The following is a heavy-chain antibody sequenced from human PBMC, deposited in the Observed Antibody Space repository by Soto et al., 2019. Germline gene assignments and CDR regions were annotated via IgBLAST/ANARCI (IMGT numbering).Heavy chain of an antibody. CDR1: GFTFSIYS. CDR2: MSPNGNNQ. J-gene: IGHJ4*02. D-gene: IGHD3-22*01. CDR3: ATGANFYYDTSRY. Sequence: WGSLSLSCAAPGFTFSIYSLHWVSQAPGKGLEWVAVMSPNGNNQYYADSVKGRFTISRDTSKSTLYLQMTSLRPDDTAVYYCATGANFYYDTSRYWGQGTLVTVSS. V-gene: IGHV3-30-3*01.